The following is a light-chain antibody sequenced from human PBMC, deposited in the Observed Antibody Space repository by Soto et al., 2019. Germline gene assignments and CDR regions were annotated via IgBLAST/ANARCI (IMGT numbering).Light chain of an antibody. Sequence: SYELTQPPSVSVAPGQTARITCWGNNIGSKSVHWYRQKPGQAPVLVVYDDSDRPSGIPERFSGSNSENTATLTISRVEAGDEADYYCQVWDTRSDHVVFGGGTKVTVL. CDR1: NIGSKS. J-gene: IGLJ2*01. CDR2: DDS. V-gene: IGLV3-21*02. CDR3: QVWDTRSDHVV.